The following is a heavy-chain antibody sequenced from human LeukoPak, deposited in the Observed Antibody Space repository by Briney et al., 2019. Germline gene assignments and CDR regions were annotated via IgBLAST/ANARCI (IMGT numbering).Heavy chain of an antibody. J-gene: IGHJ6*02. CDR1: GRSFSGYY. CDR2: INHSGST. V-gene: IGHV4-34*01. CDR3: ARSGLRWSYYYYGMDV. Sequence: SETLSLTCAVYGRSFSGYYWSWIRQPPGKGLEWIREINHSGSTNYNPSLKSRVTISVDTSKNQFSLKLSSVTAADTAVYYCARSGLRWSYYYYGMDVWAQGTTVTVSS. D-gene: IGHD4-23*01.